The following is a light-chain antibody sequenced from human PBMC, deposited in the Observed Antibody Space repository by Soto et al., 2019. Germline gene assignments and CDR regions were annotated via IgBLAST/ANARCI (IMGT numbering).Light chain of an antibody. J-gene: IGLJ1*01. CDR3: CSYAGSYPYV. Sequence: QSALNQPHSVSGSPGQSVTISCTGTSSDVGGYNYVSWYQEQPGKAPKLMIYDVSKRPSGVPDRFSGSKSGNTASLTISGLQAEDEADYYCCSYAGSYPYVLGTGTKVTVL. CDR2: DVS. CDR1: SSDVGGYNY. V-gene: IGLV2-11*01.